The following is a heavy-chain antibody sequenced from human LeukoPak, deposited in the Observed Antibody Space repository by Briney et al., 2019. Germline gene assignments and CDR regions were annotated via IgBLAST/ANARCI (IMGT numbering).Heavy chain of an antibody. D-gene: IGHD3-22*01. V-gene: IGHV1-46*01. Sequence: ASVKVSCKASGYTFTSYYMHWVRQAPGQGLEWMGIINPSGGSTSYAQKFQGRVTMTRDMSTSTVYMELSSLRSEDTAVYYCARGWGTMIVVVNPIHYWGQGTLVTVSS. J-gene: IGHJ4*02. CDR2: INPSGGST. CDR3: ARGWGTMIVVVNPIHY. CDR1: GYTFTSYY.